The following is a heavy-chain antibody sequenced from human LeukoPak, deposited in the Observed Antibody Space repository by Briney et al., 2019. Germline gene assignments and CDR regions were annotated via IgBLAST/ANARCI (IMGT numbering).Heavy chain of an antibody. CDR1: GFTFSSYW. D-gene: IGHD5-18*01. CDR2: ISSSSSHI. V-gene: IGHV3-21*01. CDR3: ARDLGYAPYFDY. J-gene: IGHJ4*02. Sequence: PGGSLRLSCAASGFTFSSYWMNWVRQAPGKGLEWVSSISSSSSHIYYADSVKGRFTISRDNAKNSLYLQMNSLRAEDTAVYYCARDLGYAPYFDYWGQGTLVTVSS.